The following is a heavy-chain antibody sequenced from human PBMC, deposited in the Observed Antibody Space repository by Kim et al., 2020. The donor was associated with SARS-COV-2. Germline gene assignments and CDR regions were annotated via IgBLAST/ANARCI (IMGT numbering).Heavy chain of an antibody. V-gene: IGHV3-30-3*01. CDR3: ARVLSGSTLDY. CDR1: GFTFSSYA. Sequence: GGSLRLSCAASGFTFSSYAMHWVRQAPGKGLEWLAVISYDGNNKYYADSVKGRFTISRDNSKNTLYLQMNSLRAEDTAVYYCARVLSGSTLDYWGQGTLVTVSS. CDR2: ISYDGNNK. D-gene: IGHD1-26*01. J-gene: IGHJ4*02.